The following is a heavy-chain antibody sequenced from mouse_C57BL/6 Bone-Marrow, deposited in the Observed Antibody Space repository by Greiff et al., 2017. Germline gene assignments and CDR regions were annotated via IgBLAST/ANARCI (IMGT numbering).Heavy chain of an antibody. V-gene: IGHV5-4*03. CDR2: ISDGGSYT. CDR1: GFTFSSYA. Sequence: EVKVVESGGGLVKPGGSLKLSCAASGFTFSSYAMSWVRQTPEKRLEWVATISDGGSYTYYPDNVKGRFTISRDNAKNNLYLQMSHLKSEDTAMYYCAIYGSSFYWYFDVWGTGTTVTVSS. CDR3: AIYGSSFYWYFDV. J-gene: IGHJ1*03. D-gene: IGHD1-1*01.